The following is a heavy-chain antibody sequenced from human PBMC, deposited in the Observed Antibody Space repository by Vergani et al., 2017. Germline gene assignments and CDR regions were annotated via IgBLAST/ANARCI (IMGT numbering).Heavy chain of an antibody. CDR3: ASIARAPTRRNPPPDY. D-gene: IGHD3-16*02. V-gene: IGHV4-61*01. CDR1: GGSVSSGSYY. J-gene: IGHJ4*02. Sequence: QVQLQESGPGLVKPSETLSLTCTVSGGSVSSGSYYWSWIRQAPGMELEWIGEVNHGGSTNYNPSLKSRVSISVDTSKNQFSLQLTSVTAADSALYFCASIARAPTRRNPPPDYWGQGILVTVSS. CDR2: VNHGGST.